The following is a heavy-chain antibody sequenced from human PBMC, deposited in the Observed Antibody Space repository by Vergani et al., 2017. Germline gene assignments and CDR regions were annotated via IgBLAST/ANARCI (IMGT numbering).Heavy chain of an antibody. V-gene: IGHV1-69*08. J-gene: IGHJ6*02. CDR3: ARDLTNSYGIEV. D-gene: IGHD1-1*01. Sequence: QVKLVQSGAEVKKPGSPVKVSCKASGGTFSSYTISWVRQAPGQGLEWMGRIIPILGIANYSQKFQGRVTITADKSTSTAYRELSSLRSEDTAVYYCARDLTNSYGIEVWGQGTTVTVSS. CDR2: IIPILGIA. CDR1: GGTFSSYT.